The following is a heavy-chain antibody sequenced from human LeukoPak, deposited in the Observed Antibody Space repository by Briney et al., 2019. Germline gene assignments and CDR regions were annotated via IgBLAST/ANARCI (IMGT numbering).Heavy chain of an antibody. D-gene: IGHD4-23*01. CDR3: ARGWAGGTTVVTPWAY. Sequence: GASVKVSCKASGGTFSSYAIDWVRQAPGQGLEWMGGIIPIFGTTNYAQKFQGRVTITAVESMRTAYMELSSLRSDDMAVYYCARGWAGGTTVVTPWAYWGQGTLVIVSS. J-gene: IGHJ4*02. CDR2: IIPIFGTT. V-gene: IGHV1-69*13. CDR1: GGTFSSYA.